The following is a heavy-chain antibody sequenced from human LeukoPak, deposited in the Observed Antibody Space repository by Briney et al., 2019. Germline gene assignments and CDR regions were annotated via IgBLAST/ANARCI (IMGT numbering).Heavy chain of an antibody. V-gene: IGHV4-31*03. Sequence: PSETLPLTCTVSGGSISSGGYYWSWIRQHPGKGLEWIGYIYYSGSTYYNPSLRGRVTISVDTSKNQFSLKLSSVTAADTAVYYCARGLGRRDAFDIWGQGTMVTVSS. CDR1: GGSISSGGYY. J-gene: IGHJ3*02. CDR2: IYYSGST. D-gene: IGHD1-26*01. CDR3: ARGLGRRDAFDI.